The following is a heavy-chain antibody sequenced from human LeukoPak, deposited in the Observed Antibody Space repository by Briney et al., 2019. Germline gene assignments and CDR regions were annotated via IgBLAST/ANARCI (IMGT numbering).Heavy chain of an antibody. CDR1: GYTFTSYG. CDR3: ARAYSSSSFGFYYYYMDV. V-gene: IGHV1-18*01. J-gene: IGHJ6*03. CDR2: ISAYNGNT. D-gene: IGHD6-6*01. Sequence: ASVKNSCKASGYTFTSYGISWVRKAPGQGLEWMGWISAYNGNTNYAQKLQGRVTMTTDTSTSTAYMELRSLRSDDTAVYYCARAYSSSSFGFYYYYMDVWGKGTTVTVSS.